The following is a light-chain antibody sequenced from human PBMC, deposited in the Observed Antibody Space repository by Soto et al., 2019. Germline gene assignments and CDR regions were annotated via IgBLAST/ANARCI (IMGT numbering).Light chain of an antibody. Sequence: EIVLTQSPGTLSLSPGERATLSCRASQSVSSSYLAWYQQKPGQAPRLLIYGASSRATGIPDRFTGSGSGTDFTLTISRLEPDDLAVYYCHQYGSSPYTFGQGTNLEIK. CDR2: GAS. CDR3: HQYGSSPYT. CDR1: QSVSSSY. J-gene: IGKJ2*01. V-gene: IGKV3-20*01.